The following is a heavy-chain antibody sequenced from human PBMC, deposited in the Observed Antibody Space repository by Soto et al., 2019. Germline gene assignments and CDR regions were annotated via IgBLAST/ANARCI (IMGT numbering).Heavy chain of an antibody. CDR2: IIPIFGTA. J-gene: IGHJ4*02. D-gene: IGHD5-12*01. CDR1: GGTFSSYA. CDR3: AREAGYNALYYFDY. Sequence: QVQLVQSGAEVKKPGSSVKVSCKASGGTFSSYAISWVRQAPGQGLEWMGGIIPIFGTANYAQKFQGRVTITADESTSTAYMELSSLRSDDTAVYYCAREAGYNALYYFDYWGQGTLVTVSS. V-gene: IGHV1-69*01.